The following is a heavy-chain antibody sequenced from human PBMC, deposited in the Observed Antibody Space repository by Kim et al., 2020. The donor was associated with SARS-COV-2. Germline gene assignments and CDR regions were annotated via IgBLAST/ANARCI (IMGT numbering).Heavy chain of an antibody. D-gene: IGHD1-26*01. J-gene: IGHJ3*02. CDR1: GFTFSSYS. V-gene: IGHV3-48*02. CDR2: ISSSSSTI. Sequence: GGSLRLSCAASGFTFSSYSMNWVRQAPGKGLEWVSYISSSSSTIYYADSVKGRFTISRDNAKNSLYLQMNSLRDEDTAVYYCARGGNGGSYSDAFDIWGQGTMVTVSS. CDR3: ARGGNGGSYSDAFDI.